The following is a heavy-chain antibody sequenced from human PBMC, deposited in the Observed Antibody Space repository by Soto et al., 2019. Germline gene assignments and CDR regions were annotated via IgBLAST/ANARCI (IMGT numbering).Heavy chain of an antibody. CDR2: INAGNGNT. CDR1: GYTFTSYA. J-gene: IGHJ6*02. V-gene: IGHV1-3*01. Sequence: QVQLVQSGAEVKKPGASVKVSCKASGYTFTSYAMHWVRQAPGQRLEWMGWINAGNGNTKYSQKFQGRVTITRDTSASTAHMGLSSLRSEDKAVDYCARGGLPLMDVWGQGTTVTVSS. CDR3: ARGGLPLMDV. D-gene: IGHD2-21*01.